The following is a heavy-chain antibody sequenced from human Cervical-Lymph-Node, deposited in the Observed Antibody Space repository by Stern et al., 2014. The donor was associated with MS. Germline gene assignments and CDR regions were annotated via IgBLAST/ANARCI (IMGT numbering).Heavy chain of an antibody. Sequence: QLQLRESGPGLVKPSQTLSLTCTVSGGSISSGSYYWSWIRQPAGKGLEWIGRIYTSGSTNYNPSLKSRVTISVDTYKNQVSLKLSSVTAADTAVYYCARDCRLRYFDNYGMDVWGQGTTVTVSS. CDR1: GGSISSGSYY. V-gene: IGHV4-61*02. J-gene: IGHJ6*02. D-gene: IGHD3-9*01. CDR2: IYTSGST. CDR3: ARDCRLRYFDNYGMDV.